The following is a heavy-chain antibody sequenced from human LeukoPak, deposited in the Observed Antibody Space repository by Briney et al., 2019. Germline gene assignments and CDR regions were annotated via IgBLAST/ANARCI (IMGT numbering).Heavy chain of an antibody. D-gene: IGHD3-10*01. Sequence: ASVKVSCKPSGYTFTGYDIHWVRQAPGQGLQWMGWMKPSTGATNYAQELQGRVTMTRDTSVGTAHMELSRLTPDDTALYYCARDYYGSGSYSRDYWGQGTLVTVSS. CDR1: GYTFTGYD. J-gene: IGHJ4*02. CDR3: ARDYYGSGSYSRDY. CDR2: MKPSTGAT. V-gene: IGHV1-2*02.